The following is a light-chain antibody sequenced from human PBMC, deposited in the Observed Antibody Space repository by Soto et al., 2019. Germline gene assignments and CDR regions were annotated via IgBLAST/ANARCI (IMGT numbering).Light chain of an antibody. CDR1: SSDVGGYNY. V-gene: IGLV2-14*01. CDR2: DVS. J-gene: IGLJ3*02. CDR3: AVWDDSLYGL. Sequence: QSALTQPASVSGSPGQSITISCTGTSSDVGGYNYVSWYQQHPGKAPKLMIYDVSNRPSGVSNRFSGSKSGNTASLTISGLQAEDEADYYCAVWDDSLYGLFGGGTKLTVL.